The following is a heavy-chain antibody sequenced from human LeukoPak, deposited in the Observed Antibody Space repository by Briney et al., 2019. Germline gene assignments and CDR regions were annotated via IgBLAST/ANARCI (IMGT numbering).Heavy chain of an antibody. Sequence: ASVKVSCKASGYTFTGYYMHWVRQAPGQGLEWMGWINPNSGVTNYAQKFQGRVTMTRDTSISTAYMELSRLRSDETAVYYCARSDYYGSGSYYKVDYWGQGTLVTVSS. V-gene: IGHV1-2*02. CDR1: GYTFTGYY. D-gene: IGHD3-10*01. CDR2: INPNSGVT. CDR3: ARSDYYGSGSYYKVDY. J-gene: IGHJ4*02.